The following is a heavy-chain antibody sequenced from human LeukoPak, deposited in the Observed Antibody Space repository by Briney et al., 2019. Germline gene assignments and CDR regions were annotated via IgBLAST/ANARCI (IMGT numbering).Heavy chain of an antibody. Sequence: GESLRISCKGSGYSFTSYWISWVRQMPGKGLEWMGRIDPSDSYTNYSPSFQGHVTISADKSISTAYLQWNSLKASDTAMYYCARSLGSGWTSDAFDIWGQGTMVTVSS. D-gene: IGHD6-19*01. CDR3: ARSLGSGWTSDAFDI. V-gene: IGHV5-10-1*01. CDR1: GYSFTSYW. CDR2: IDPSDSYT. J-gene: IGHJ3*02.